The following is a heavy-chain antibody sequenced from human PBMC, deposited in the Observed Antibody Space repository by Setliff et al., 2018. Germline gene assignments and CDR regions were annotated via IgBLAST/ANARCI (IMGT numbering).Heavy chain of an antibody. V-gene: IGHV4-61*09. CDR3: ARIYYDTTGHYEYFQH. CDR1: GDSISSRRNY. Sequence: SETLSLTCTVSGDSISSRRNYWGWFRQPAGKELEWIGQIYTSWSTYYNPSLESRVTMSIDTSKNQFSLTLNSVTAADTAVYYCARIYYDTTGHYEYFQHWGQGILVTVS. CDR2: IYTSWST. J-gene: IGHJ1*01. D-gene: IGHD3-22*01.